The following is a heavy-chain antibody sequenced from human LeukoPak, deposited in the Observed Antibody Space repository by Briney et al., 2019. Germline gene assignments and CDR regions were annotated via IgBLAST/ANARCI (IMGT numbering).Heavy chain of an antibody. J-gene: IGHJ4*02. Sequence: GASVKVSCKASGYTFTSYGISWVRQAPGQGLEWMGWISAYNGNTNYAQKLQGRVTMTTDTSTSTAYMELSSLRSEDTAVYYCAREGIVVVPAAKGFDYWGQGTLVTVSS. CDR3: AREGIVVVPAAKGFDY. CDR2: ISAYNGNT. D-gene: IGHD2-2*01. V-gene: IGHV1-18*01. CDR1: GYTFTSYG.